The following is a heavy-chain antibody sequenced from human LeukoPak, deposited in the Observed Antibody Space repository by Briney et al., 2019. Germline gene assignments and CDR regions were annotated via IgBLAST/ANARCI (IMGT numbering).Heavy chain of an antibody. CDR3: AKDLAPTAAALYYMDV. V-gene: IGHV3-30*02. CDR2: IRYDGSNK. D-gene: IGHD6-13*01. Sequence: GGSLRLSCAASGFTFSSYGMHWVRQAPGKGLEWVAFIRYDGSNKYYADSVKGRFTISRDNSKNTLYLQMNSLRAEDTAVYYCAKDLAPTAAALYYMDVWGKGTTVTVSS. J-gene: IGHJ6*03. CDR1: GFTFSSYG.